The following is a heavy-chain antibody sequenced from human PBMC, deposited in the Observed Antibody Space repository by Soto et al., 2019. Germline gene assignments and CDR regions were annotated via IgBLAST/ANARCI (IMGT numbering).Heavy chain of an antibody. J-gene: IGHJ5*02. V-gene: IGHV4-39*02. CDR3: AREKRWTKRWWFDP. CDR2: IYYSGNT. CDR1: GGSISSSSYY. D-gene: IGHD1-1*01. Sequence: PSETLSLTCTVSGGSISSSSYYWGWIRQPPGKGLEWIGSIYYSGNTYYNPSLKSRVTISIDTAKNQFSLKLSSVTAADTAVYYCAREKRWTKRWWFDPWGQGTLVTVSS.